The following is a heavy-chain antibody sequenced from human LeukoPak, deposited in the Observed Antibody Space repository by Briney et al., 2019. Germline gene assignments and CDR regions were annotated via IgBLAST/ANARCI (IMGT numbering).Heavy chain of an antibody. CDR3: ARDLEAQLVQGALGY. D-gene: IGHD6-13*01. CDR2: IYYSGST. Sequence: SETLSHTCTVSGGSISSYYWSWIRQPPGKGLEWIGYIYYSGSTNYNPSLKSRVAISVDTSKNQFSLKLSSVTAADTAVYYCARDLEAQLVQGALGYWGQGTLVTVSS. V-gene: IGHV4-59*01. CDR1: GGSISSYY. J-gene: IGHJ4*02.